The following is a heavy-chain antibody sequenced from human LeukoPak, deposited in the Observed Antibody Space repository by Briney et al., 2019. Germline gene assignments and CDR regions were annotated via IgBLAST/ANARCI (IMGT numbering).Heavy chain of an antibody. CDR1: GDSVSSSSYY. D-gene: IGHD6-13*01. Sequence: SETLSLTCTVSGDSVSSSSYYWGWIRQPPGKGLEWIGSIYYSGTTSYNPSLKSRVTISVDTSKNQFSLMLTSVTASDTAVYFCGGAATGTVGWFDPWGQRTLVTVSS. CDR3: GGAATGTVGWFDP. J-gene: IGHJ5*02. V-gene: IGHV4-39*01. CDR2: IYYSGTT.